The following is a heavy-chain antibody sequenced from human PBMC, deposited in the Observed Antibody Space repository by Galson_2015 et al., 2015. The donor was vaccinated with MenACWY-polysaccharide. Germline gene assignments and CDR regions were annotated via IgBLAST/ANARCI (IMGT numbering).Heavy chain of an antibody. V-gene: IGHV3-21*01. Sequence: SLRLSCAASEFTFSSYYMSWVRQAPGKGLEWVSSISSTTTYIYYADSVKGRFTISRGNAKNSLYLQMNSLGAEDTAVYYCARQILECDIWSGYYPTKFDYWGQGALVTVSS. J-gene: IGHJ4*02. CDR3: ARQILECDIWSGYYPTKFDY. CDR2: ISSTTTYI. D-gene: IGHD3-3*01. CDR1: EFTFSSYY.